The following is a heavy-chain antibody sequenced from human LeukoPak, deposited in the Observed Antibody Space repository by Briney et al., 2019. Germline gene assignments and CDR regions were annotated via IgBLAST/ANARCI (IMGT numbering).Heavy chain of an antibody. V-gene: IGHV3-33*01. Sequence: PGGSLRLSCAASGFTFSSYGMHWVRQAPGKGLEWVALLWYHGSNKYYADSVKGRFTISRDNSKNMLYLQMNSLRAEDTAVYYCARESDKHYDFWSGYLALDYWGQGTLVTVSS. D-gene: IGHD3-3*01. CDR3: ARESDKHYDFWSGYLALDY. CDR2: LWYHGSNK. CDR1: GFTFSSYG. J-gene: IGHJ4*02.